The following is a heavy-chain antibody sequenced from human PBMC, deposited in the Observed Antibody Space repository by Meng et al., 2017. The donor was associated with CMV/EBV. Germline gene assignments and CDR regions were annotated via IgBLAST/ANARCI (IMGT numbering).Heavy chain of an antibody. J-gene: IGHJ4*02. CDR2: IKQDGSEK. Sequence: GESLKISCAASGFTFSSYWMSWVRQAPGKGLEWVANIKQDGSEKYYVDSVKSRFTISRDNAKNTLYLQMNSLRADDTGVYYCGGGGGGSYSAYWGQGTLVTVSS. V-gene: IGHV3-7*01. CDR1: GFTFSSYW. CDR3: GGGGGGSYSAY. D-gene: IGHD2-15*01.